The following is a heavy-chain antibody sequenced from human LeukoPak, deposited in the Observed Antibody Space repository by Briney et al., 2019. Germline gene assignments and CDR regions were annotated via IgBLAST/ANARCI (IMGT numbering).Heavy chain of an antibody. Sequence: SESLSLTCTVAAGSISIHCRSWIRQPAGSGLEWIGYIYYSGSTNYNPSLKSRVTISVDTSKNQFSLKLSSVTAADTAVYYCARDVIVGATDWGQGTLVTVSS. CDR3: ARDVIVGATD. CDR2: IYYSGST. V-gene: IGHV4-59*11. D-gene: IGHD1-26*01. CDR1: AGSISIHC. J-gene: IGHJ4*02.